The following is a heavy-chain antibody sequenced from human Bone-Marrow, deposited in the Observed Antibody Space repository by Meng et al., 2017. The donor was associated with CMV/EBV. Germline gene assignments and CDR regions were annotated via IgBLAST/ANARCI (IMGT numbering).Heavy chain of an antibody. CDR3: ARLNWYFDL. Sequence: GESLKISCAASGFTFSRYWMSWVRQAPGKGLEWVASIKQDESEKYYVDSVKGRFTISRDNAKNSLYLQMNSLRAEDTAVYYCARLNWYFDLWARGTLVTVSS. CDR1: GFTFSRYW. V-gene: IGHV3-7*01. J-gene: IGHJ2*01. CDR2: IKQDESEK.